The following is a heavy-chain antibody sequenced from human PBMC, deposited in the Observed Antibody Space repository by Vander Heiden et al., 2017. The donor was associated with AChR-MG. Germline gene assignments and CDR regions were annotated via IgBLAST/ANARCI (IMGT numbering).Heavy chain of an antibody. D-gene: IGHD3-10*01. CDR1: GGTFSSYA. CDR3: ARGTGGFGEFLDY. V-gene: IGHV1-69*01. Sequence: QVQLVQSGAEVKKPGSSVKVSCTASGGTFSSYAISWVRQAPGRGLEWRGGIIPILGTANYAQKFQGRVTITADESTSTAYMELSSLRSEDTAVYYCARGTGGFGEFLDYWGQGTLVTVSS. CDR2: IIPILGTA. J-gene: IGHJ4*02.